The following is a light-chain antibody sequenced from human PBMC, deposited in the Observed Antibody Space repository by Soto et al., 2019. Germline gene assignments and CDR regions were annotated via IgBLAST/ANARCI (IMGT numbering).Light chain of an antibody. V-gene: IGKV1-5*03. CDR2: KAS. Sequence: DIQMTQSPSTLSASVGDRVTITCRASQSISTWLAWYQQKPGKAPKVLIYKASRLESGVPSRFSGSASGTDFTLTISSLQPDDFATYYCQQYDSFPYTFGQGTKLEIK. CDR1: QSISTW. CDR3: QQYDSFPYT. J-gene: IGKJ2*01.